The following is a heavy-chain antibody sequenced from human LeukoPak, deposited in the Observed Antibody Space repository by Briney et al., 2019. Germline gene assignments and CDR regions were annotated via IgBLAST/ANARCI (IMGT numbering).Heavy chain of an antibody. V-gene: IGHV1-69*13. D-gene: IGHD2-21*01. J-gene: IGHJ5*02. CDR1: GYTFTSYG. Sequence: GASVKVSCKASGYTFTSYGINWVRQAPGQRLEWMGCVIPVFGTSNYAEKFQDRVTITADESTSTAYMELSSLRSEDTAVYYCATSENPVAIPITWGQGTLVSVSS. CDR2: VIPVFGTS. CDR3: ATSENPVAIPIT.